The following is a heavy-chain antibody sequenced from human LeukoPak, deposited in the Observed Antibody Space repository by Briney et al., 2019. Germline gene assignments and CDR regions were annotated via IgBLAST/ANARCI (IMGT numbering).Heavy chain of an antibody. J-gene: IGHJ4*02. D-gene: IGHD2-2*01. CDR1: GFTFSSYS. CDR3: ARKYCSTTSCLFDN. Sequence: GGSLRLSCAASGFTFSSYSMNWVRQAPGKGLEWVSSISSRSGHTFYADSVRGRFTISRDNAKNSLYLQMNSLRAEDTAVYYCARKYCSTTSCLFDNWGQGTLVTVSS. V-gene: IGHV3-21*01. CDR2: ISSRSGHT.